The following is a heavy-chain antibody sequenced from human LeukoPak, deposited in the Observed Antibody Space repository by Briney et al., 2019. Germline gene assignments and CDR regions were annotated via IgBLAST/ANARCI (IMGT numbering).Heavy chain of an antibody. V-gene: IGHV3-48*03. CDR3: AKDPYYYDSSGYYDY. CDR1: GFTFSSYE. J-gene: IGHJ4*02. D-gene: IGHD3-22*01. Sequence: GGSLRFSCAASGFTFSSYEMNWVRQAPGKGLEWVSYISSSGSTIYYADSVKGRFTISRDNSKNTLYLQMNSLRAEDTAVYYCAKDPYYYDSSGYYDYWGQGTLVTVSS. CDR2: ISSSGSTI.